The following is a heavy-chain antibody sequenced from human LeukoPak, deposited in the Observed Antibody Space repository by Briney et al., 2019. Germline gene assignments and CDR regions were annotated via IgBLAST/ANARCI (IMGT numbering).Heavy chain of an antibody. V-gene: IGHV3-53*01. D-gene: IGHD3-10*01. CDR2: IYSGGNT. J-gene: IGHJ4*02. CDR1: GFTVSSNY. CDR3: ARLPGASYFNY. Sequence: GGSLRLSCAASGFTVSSNYMSWVRQAPGKGLEWVSIIYSGGNTYYADSVKGRFTISRGNSKNTLYLQMNSLRAEDTAVYYCARLPGASYFNYWGEGTLVTVSS.